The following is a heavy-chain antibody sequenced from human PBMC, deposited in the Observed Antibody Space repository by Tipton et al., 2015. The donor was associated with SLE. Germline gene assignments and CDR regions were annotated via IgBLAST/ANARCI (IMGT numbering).Heavy chain of an antibody. Sequence: SLRLSCEASGFTFSDYSMNWVRQAPGKGLEWVSSITSRSSFIYYADSVKGRFTISRDNAKDTLYLQMNSLRAEDTAVYYCARIHYYGSGSRDYWGQGTLVTVSS. J-gene: IGHJ4*02. CDR3: ARIHYYGSGSRDY. V-gene: IGHV3-21*01. D-gene: IGHD3-10*01. CDR2: ITSRSSFI. CDR1: GFTFSDYS.